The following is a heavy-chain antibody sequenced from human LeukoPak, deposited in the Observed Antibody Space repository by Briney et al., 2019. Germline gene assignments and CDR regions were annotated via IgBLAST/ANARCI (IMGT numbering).Heavy chain of an antibody. CDR3: ARHGPRYSSSWPFDY. V-gene: IGHV4-39*01. CDR1: GDSIGSSSNW. D-gene: IGHD6-13*01. CDR2: VYYSGST. Sequence: PSETLSLTCTVSGDSIGSSSNWWGWIRQPPGKGLEWIANVYYSGSTNYNPSLKSRVTISADTSKNQFSLKLSSVTAADTAVYYCARHGPRYSSSWPFDYWGQGTLVTVSS. J-gene: IGHJ4*02.